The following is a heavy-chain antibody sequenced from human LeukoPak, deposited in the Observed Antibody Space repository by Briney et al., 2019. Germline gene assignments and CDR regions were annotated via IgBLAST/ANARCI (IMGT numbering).Heavy chain of an antibody. CDR2: IYASGST. Sequence: SETLSLTCTVSGGSISSQYWSWIRQPAGKGLEWIGRIYASGSTNYNPSLKSRVTMSVDTSKNQFSLKLSSVTAADPAVFYCTKDTYCSGTTCNGGPGDYWGQGILVTVSS. V-gene: IGHV4-4*07. D-gene: IGHD2-2*01. J-gene: IGHJ4*02. CDR1: GGSISSQY. CDR3: TKDTYCSGTTCNGGPGDY.